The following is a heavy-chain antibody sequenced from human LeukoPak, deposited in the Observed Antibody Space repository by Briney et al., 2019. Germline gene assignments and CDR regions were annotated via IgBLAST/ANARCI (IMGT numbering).Heavy chain of an antibody. CDR1: GGSINSYY. D-gene: IGHD3-10*01. CDR2: IYYSGST. J-gene: IGHJ3*02. V-gene: IGHV4-59*01. CDR3: AREGGESNAFDI. Sequence: PSETLSLTCTVSGGSINSYYWSWIRQPPGKGLEWIGYIYYSGSTNYNPSLKSRVTISVDTSKNQFSLKLSSVTAADTAVYYCAREGGESNAFDIWGQGTMVTVSS.